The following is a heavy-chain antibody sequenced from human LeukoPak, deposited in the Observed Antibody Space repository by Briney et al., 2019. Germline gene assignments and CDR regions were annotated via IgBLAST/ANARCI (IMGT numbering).Heavy chain of an antibody. CDR3: LRGVPITPGIDY. Sequence: GGSLRLSCAASGFTFNSYWMIWVRQAPGKGLEWVANINPDGSGKYYVDSVKGRFTISRDSAKNTLYLQMNSLRAEDTAVYYCLRGVPITPGIDYWGQGTLVTVSS. J-gene: IGHJ4*02. D-gene: IGHD5-12*01. CDR2: INPDGSGK. CDR1: GFTFNSYW. V-gene: IGHV3-7*01.